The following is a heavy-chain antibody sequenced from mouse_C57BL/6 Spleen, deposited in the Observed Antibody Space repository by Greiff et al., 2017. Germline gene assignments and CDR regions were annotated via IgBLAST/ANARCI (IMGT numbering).Heavy chain of an antibody. J-gene: IGHJ4*01. CDR3: TRYRPITTVVATLGAMDY. V-gene: IGHV5-9-1*02. Sequence: EVKLMESGAGLVKPGGSLKLSCAASGFTFSSYAMSWVSQTPEKRLEWVAYISSDCDYIYYADTVKGRFTISRDNARNTLYLQMSSLKSEDTAMYYCTRYRPITTVVATLGAMDYWGQGTSVTVSS. D-gene: IGHD1-1*01. CDR2: ISSDCDYI. CDR1: GFTFSSYA.